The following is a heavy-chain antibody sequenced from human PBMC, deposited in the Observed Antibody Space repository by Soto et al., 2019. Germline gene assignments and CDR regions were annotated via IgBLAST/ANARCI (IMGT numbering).Heavy chain of an antibody. V-gene: IGHV4-59*01. CDR3: ARVGVIANDAFDI. CDR1: GGSISSYY. D-gene: IGHD3-22*01. J-gene: IGHJ3*02. CDR2: IYYSGST. Sequence: SETLSLTCTVSGGSISSYYWSWIRQPPGKGLEWIGYIYYSGSTNYNPSLKSRVTISVDTSKNQFSLKLSSVTAADTAVYYCARVGVIANDAFDIWGQGTMVTVSS.